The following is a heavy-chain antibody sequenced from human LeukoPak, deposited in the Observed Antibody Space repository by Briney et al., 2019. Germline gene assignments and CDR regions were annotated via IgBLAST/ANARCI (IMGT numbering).Heavy chain of an antibody. Sequence: ASVKVSCKASGYTFTSYDINWVRQATGQGLEWMGWMNPNSGNTGYAQKFQGRVTITRNTSISTAYMELSSLRSEDTAVYYCARVNPDPLHYYGSGRHRAYYYYYYMDVWGKGTAVTVSS. CDR2: MNPNSGNT. J-gene: IGHJ6*03. V-gene: IGHV1-8*03. CDR3: ARVNPDPLHYYGSGRHRAYYYYYYMDV. CDR1: GYTFTSYD. D-gene: IGHD3-10*01.